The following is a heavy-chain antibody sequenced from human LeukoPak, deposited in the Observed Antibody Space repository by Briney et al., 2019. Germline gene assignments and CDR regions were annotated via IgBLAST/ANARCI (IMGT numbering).Heavy chain of an antibody. Sequence: GGSLRLSCAASGFTFTRYWMSWVRQAPGKGLEWVASINQDESEKYYVDSVKGRFTISRDNADNSLYLQMNSLRPEDTAVYYCVRIAAEVWGQGTLVTVSS. CDR1: GFTFTRYW. CDR3: VRIAAEV. V-gene: IGHV3-7*01. J-gene: IGHJ4*02. CDR2: INQDESEK. D-gene: IGHD6-13*01.